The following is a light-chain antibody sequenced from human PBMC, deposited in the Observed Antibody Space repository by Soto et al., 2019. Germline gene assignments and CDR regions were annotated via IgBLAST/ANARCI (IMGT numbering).Light chain of an antibody. CDR3: QQRSDWLT. CDR2: DAS. Sequence: EIVLTQSPATLSLSPGERATLSCRASQSVGTYLAWYQQKPGQPPRLLIYDASNRAAGIPARFSGSGSGTGFTLTISRPDTEDFAVYDCQQRSDWLTFGGGTKVEI. CDR1: QSVGTY. J-gene: IGKJ4*01. V-gene: IGKV3-11*01.